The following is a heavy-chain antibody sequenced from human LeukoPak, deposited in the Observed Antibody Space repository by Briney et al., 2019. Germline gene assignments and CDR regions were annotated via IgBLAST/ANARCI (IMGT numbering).Heavy chain of an antibody. J-gene: IGHJ4*02. D-gene: IGHD1-26*01. V-gene: IGHV3-21*01. Sequence: TGGSLSLSCAASGFTFTNYNMDWVRQAPGKGLEWVSSITSSGRYIDYADSVKGRFTISRDNAKNSLYLQMNSLRAEDTAVYYCARDRGSYTLEYWGQGTLVTVSS. CDR2: ITSSGRYI. CDR3: ARDRGSYTLEY. CDR1: GFTFTNYN.